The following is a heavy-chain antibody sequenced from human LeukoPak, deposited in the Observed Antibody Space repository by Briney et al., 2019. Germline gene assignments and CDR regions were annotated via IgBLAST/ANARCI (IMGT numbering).Heavy chain of an antibody. Sequence: PSETLSLTCTVSGGSISSYYWSWIRQPPGKGLEWIGYIYYSGSTNYNPSLKSRVTISVDTSKSQFSLKLSSVTAADTAVYYCARERGYSGYVDYWGQGTLVTVSS. CDR1: GGSISSYY. CDR3: ARERGYSGYVDY. J-gene: IGHJ4*02. D-gene: IGHD5-12*01. CDR2: IYYSGST. V-gene: IGHV4-59*01.